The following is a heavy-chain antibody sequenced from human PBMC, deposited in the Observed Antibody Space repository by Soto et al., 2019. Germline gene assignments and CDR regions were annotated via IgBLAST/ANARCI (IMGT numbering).Heavy chain of an antibody. D-gene: IGHD3-22*01. Sequence: GGSLRLSCAASGFTFSSYWMHWVRQAPGKGLVWVSRIKSDGSSTSYADSVKGRFTISRDNAKNTLYLQMNSLRAEDTAVYYCARDRYYYDSSGYFTRAYWGQGTLVPVSS. CDR1: GFTFSSYW. CDR3: ARDRYYYDSSGYFTRAY. J-gene: IGHJ4*02. CDR2: IKSDGSST. V-gene: IGHV3-74*01.